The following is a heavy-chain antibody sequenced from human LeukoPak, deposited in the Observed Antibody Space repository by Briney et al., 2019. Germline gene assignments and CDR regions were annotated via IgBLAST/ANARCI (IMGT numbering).Heavy chain of an antibody. V-gene: IGHV4-38-2*02. CDR3: ARQDFGSGIVPGY. CDR1: GYSISSGYY. D-gene: IGHD3-10*01. Sequence: SQTLSLTCTVSGYSISSGYYWGWIRQPPGKGLEWIGSIYHSGSTYYNPSLKSRVTISLDASKNQFSLQLTSVTAADTAVYYCARQDFGSGIVPGYWGQGTLVTVSS. J-gene: IGHJ4*02. CDR2: IYHSGST.